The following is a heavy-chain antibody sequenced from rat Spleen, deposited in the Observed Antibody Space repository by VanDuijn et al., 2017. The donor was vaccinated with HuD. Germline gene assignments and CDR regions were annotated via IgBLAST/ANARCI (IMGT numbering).Heavy chain of an antibody. V-gene: IGHV5-20*01. J-gene: IGHJ4*01. CDR1: GFTFSDYY. CDR3: TRGYVMDA. CDR2: ISSDGGRN. Sequence: EVQLVESDGGLVQPGRSLKLSCAASGFTFSDYYMAWVRQAPTKGLEWVATISSDGGRNCYRDSVKGRFTITRDNAKDTQYLQMDSLRSEDTATYYCTRGYVMDAWGQGASVTVSS.